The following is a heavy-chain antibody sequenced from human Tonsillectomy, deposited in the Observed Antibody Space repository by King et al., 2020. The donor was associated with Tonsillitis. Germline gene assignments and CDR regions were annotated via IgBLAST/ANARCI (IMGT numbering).Heavy chain of an antibody. CDR3: VRGHWELGVDH. D-gene: IGHD7-27*01. CDR1: GYTFTYYW. Sequence: QLVQSGAEVKKPGESLKISCKGSGYTFTYYWIGWVRQMPGKGLEWMGIFYPGDSDTRYSPSFQGRVTMSADKSISPAYMQWSSLKASDSGMYYCVRGHWELGVDHWGRGTLVTVSS. J-gene: IGHJ4*02. CDR2: FYPGDSDT. V-gene: IGHV5-51*03.